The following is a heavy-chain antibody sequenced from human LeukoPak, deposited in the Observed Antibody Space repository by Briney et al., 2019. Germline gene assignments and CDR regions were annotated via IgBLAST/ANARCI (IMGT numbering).Heavy chain of an antibody. CDR1: GFTFSSYG. CDR3: AKDLGYYYGSGPTKDY. V-gene: IGHV3-30*18. J-gene: IGHJ4*02. Sequence: GGSLRLSCAASGFTFSSYGMHWVRRAPGKGLEWVAVISYDGSNKYYADSVKGRFTISRDNSKNTLYLQMNSLRAEDTAVYYCAKDLGYYYGSGPTKDYWGQGTLVTVSS. CDR2: ISYDGSNK. D-gene: IGHD3-10*01.